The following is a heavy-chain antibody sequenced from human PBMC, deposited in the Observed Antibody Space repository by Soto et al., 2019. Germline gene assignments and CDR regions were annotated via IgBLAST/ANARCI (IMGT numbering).Heavy chain of an antibody. J-gene: IGHJ4*02. Sequence: EVQLLESGGGLVQPGGSLRLSCAASGFTFSSYAMSWVRQAPGKGLEWVSAISGSGGSTYYADSVKGRFTISRDNSKNTLYLQMNSMRAEDTAVYYCASLALVVITNGPDYWGQGTLVTVSS. D-gene: IGHD3-22*01. CDR3: ASLALVVITNGPDY. V-gene: IGHV3-23*01. CDR2: ISGSGGST. CDR1: GFTFSSYA.